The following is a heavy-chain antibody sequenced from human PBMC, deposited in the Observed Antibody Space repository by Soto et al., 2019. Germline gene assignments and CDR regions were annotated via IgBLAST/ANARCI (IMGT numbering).Heavy chain of an antibody. Sequence: SETLSLTCDVSGGSISIGTDYWGWIRQPPGKGLEWIGNIHYSGSTNYNPSLKSRVTISVDTSKNQFSLKLSSVTAADTAVYYCARHSRDDYSNYPDYWGQGTLVTVSS. CDR3: ARHSRDDYSNYPDY. D-gene: IGHD4-4*01. CDR1: GGSISIGTDY. CDR2: IHYSGST. J-gene: IGHJ4*02. V-gene: IGHV4-39*01.